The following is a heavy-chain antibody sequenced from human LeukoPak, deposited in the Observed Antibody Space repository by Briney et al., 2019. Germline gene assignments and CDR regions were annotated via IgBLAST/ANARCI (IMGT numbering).Heavy chain of an antibody. CDR3: ARRSTSGYYYFDY. J-gene: IGHJ4*02. V-gene: IGHV4-59*08. CDR1: GGSISSYY. CDR2: IYYSGST. Sequence: SETLSLTCTVSGGSISSYYWSWIRQPPGKGLEWIGYIYYSGSTNYNPSLKSRVTISVDTSKNQFSLKLSSVTAADTAVYYCARRSTSGYYYFDYWGQGTRVTVSS. D-gene: IGHD3-22*01.